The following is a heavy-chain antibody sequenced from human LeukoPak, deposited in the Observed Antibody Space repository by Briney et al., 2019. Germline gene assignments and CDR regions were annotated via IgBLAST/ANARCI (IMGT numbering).Heavy chain of an antibody. Sequence: GGSLRLSCAASGFTFSSYSINWVRQAPGKGLEWVSSISSSSSYIYYADSVKGRFTISRDNAKNSLYLQMNSLRAEDTAVYYCARDKQQLMLGAYYGMDVWGQGTTVTVSS. CDR2: ISSSSSYI. V-gene: IGHV3-21*01. J-gene: IGHJ6*02. CDR1: GFTFSSYS. D-gene: IGHD6-13*01. CDR3: ARDKQQLMLGAYYGMDV.